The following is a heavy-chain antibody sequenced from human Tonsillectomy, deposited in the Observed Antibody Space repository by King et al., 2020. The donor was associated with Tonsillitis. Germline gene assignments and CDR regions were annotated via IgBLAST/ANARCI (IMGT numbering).Heavy chain of an antibody. D-gene: IGHD3-3*01. Sequence: VQLVESGGGLVQPGGSLRLSCAASGFTFSSYAMSWVRQTPGKGLEWVSAISGSGGRTYYAVSVEGRFTISRDNSKNTLYLQMDSLRAEDTAVYYCAKEAIRFLRSTEDWFDPWGQGTLVTVSS. CDR2: ISGSGGRT. CDR3: AKEAIRFLRSTEDWFDP. V-gene: IGHV3-23*04. J-gene: IGHJ5*02. CDR1: GFTFSSYA.